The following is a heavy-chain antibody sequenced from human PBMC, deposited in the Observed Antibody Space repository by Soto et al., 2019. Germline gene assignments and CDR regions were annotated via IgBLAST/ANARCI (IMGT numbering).Heavy chain of an antibody. V-gene: IGHV3-33*01. D-gene: IGHD6-6*01. Sequence: GGSLRLSCAASGFTFSSYGMHWVRQAPGKGLEWVAVIWYDGSNKYYADSVKGRFTISRDNSKNTLYLQMNSLRAEDTAVYYCARDTTRIAALDYYYYYGMDVWGQGTTVTVSS. CDR3: ARDTTRIAALDYYYYYGMDV. J-gene: IGHJ6*02. CDR2: IWYDGSNK. CDR1: GFTFSSYG.